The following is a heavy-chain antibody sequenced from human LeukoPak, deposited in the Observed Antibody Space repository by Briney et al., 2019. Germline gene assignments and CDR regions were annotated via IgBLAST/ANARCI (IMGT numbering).Heavy chain of an antibody. CDR3: AREKGGAAAVDWYFDL. Sequence: SETLSLTCTVSGGSISSYYWSWLRQPPGKGLEWIGYIYYSGSTNYNPSLKSRVTISVDTSKNQFSLKLSSVTAADTAVYYCAREKGGAAAVDWYFDLWGRGTLVTVSS. V-gene: IGHV4-59*01. J-gene: IGHJ2*01. D-gene: IGHD6-13*01. CDR2: IYYSGST. CDR1: GGSISSYY.